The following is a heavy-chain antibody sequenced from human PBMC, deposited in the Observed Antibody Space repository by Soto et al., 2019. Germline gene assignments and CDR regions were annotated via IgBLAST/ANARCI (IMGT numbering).Heavy chain of an antibody. V-gene: IGHV3-49*03. CDR2: IRSKAYGGTT. D-gene: IGHD2-15*01. CDR1: GFTFGDYA. CDR3: TRQRIRSPTFDP. J-gene: IGHJ5*02. Sequence: GGSLRLSXTASGFTFGDYAMSWFRQAPGKGLEWVGFIRSKAYGGTTEYAASVKGRFTISRDDSKSIAYLQMNSLKTEDTAAYYCTRQRIRSPTFDPWGQGTLVTVSS.